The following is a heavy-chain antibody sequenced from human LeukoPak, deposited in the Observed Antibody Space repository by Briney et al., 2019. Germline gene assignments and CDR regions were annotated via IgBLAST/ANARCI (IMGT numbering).Heavy chain of an antibody. CDR2: TNSDGSST. V-gene: IGHV3-74*01. CDR3: GRSGDYYDSSGYYD. D-gene: IGHD3-22*01. CDR1: GLTFSSHW. Sequence: GGSLRLSCAASGLTFSSHWMHWVRQAPGKGLVWVSRTNSDGSSTSYADSVKGRFTISRDNAKDTLYLQLNSLRAEDTAVYYCGRSGDYYDSSGYYDWGQGTLVTVSS. J-gene: IGHJ4*02.